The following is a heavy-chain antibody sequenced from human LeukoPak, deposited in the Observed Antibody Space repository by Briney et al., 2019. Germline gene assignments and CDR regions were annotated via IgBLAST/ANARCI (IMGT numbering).Heavy chain of an antibody. CDR2: IYTSGST. Sequence: PSETLSLTCTVSGGSISSYYWSWIRQPAGKGLEWIGRIYTSGSTNYNPSLRSRVTISLDASKNQFSLKLISVTAADTALYYCARHDYGDYHYFDYWGQGTLVTVSS. CDR3: ARHDYGDYHYFDY. V-gene: IGHV4-4*07. CDR1: GGSISSYY. J-gene: IGHJ4*02. D-gene: IGHD4-17*01.